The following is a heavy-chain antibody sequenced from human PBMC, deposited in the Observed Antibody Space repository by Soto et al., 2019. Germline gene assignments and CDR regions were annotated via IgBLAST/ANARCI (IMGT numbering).Heavy chain of an antibody. CDR1: GGSISSGGYS. CDR2: IYHSGST. J-gene: IGHJ4*02. V-gene: IGHV4-30-2*01. Sequence: PSETLSLTCAVSGGSISSGGYSWSWIRQPPGKGLEWIGYIYHSGSTYYNPSLKSRVTISVDRSKNQFSLKLSSVTAADTAVYYCASEYSSSHDRYFDYWGQGTLVTVSS. D-gene: IGHD6-13*01. CDR3: ASEYSSSHDRYFDY.